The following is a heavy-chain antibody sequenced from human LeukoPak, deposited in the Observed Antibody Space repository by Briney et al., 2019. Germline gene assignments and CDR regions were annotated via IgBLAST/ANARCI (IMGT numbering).Heavy chain of an antibody. J-gene: IGHJ6*03. D-gene: IGHD3-10*01. CDR2: MNPNSGNT. Sequence: ASVKVSCKASGYTFTSYDINWVRQATGQGLGWMGWMNPNSGNTGYAQKIQGRVTMTRNTSISTAYMELSSLRSEDTAVYYCARGGWGGSGPYYYYMDVWGKGTTVTISS. V-gene: IGHV1-8*01. CDR3: ARGGWGGSGPYYYYMDV. CDR1: GYTFTSYD.